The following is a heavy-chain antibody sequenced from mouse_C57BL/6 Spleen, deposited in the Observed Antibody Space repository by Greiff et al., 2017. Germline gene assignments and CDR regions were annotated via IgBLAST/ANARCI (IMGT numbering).Heavy chain of an antibody. CDR3: ARPRDYYYAMDD. J-gene: IGHJ4*01. CDR1: GFTFTDYY. V-gene: IGHV7-3*01. Sequence: EVKLVESGGGLVQPGGSLSLSCAASGFTFTDYYMSWVRQPPGKALEWLGFIRNKANGYTTAYSASVKGRFTISRDNSQSILYLQMNALRAEDSATYYCARPRDYYYAMDDWGQGTSVTVSA. CDR2: IRNKANGYTT.